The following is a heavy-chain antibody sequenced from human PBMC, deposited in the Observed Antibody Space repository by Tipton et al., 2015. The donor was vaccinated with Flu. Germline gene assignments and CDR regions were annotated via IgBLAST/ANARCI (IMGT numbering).Heavy chain of an antibody. CDR2: FGGNGGT. V-gene: IGHV3-23*01. D-gene: IGHD1-26*01. Sequence: LRLSCAASGFTFSKSALSWVRQAPGKGLEWVSAFGGNGGTYYADSVKGRFTISRDNSKNTLYLQMNSLRAEDTAVYYCAKEGGWELSSPHFGYWGQGTLVTVSS. CDR1: GFTFSKSA. J-gene: IGHJ4*02. CDR3: AKEGGWELSSPHFGY.